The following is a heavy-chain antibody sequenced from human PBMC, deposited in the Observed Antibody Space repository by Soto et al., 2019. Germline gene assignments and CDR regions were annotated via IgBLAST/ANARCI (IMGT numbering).Heavy chain of an antibody. J-gene: IGHJ4*02. CDR1: GGSISSSSSY. Sequence: PSETLSLTCTVSGGSISSSSSYWGWIRQPPGKGLEWIGYIYYRGNTNYNPSLKSRVTISVDTSKNQFSLKLSSVTAADTAVYYCARATSFDYWGQGTLVTVSS. CDR2: IYYRGNT. CDR3: ARATSFDY. V-gene: IGHV4-39*07.